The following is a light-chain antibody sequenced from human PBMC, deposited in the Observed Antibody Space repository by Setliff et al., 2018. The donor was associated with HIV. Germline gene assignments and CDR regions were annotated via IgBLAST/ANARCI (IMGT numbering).Light chain of an antibody. Sequence: QSALAQPASVSGSPGQSITISCTGTSGDVGCYNLVSWYQQQPGKPPKLMIYQASKRPSGVSNRFSGSKSGNTASLTISGLQAEDEADYYCCSNTGSNTYVFGTGTKVT. V-gene: IGLV2-23*01. CDR1: SGDVGCYNL. J-gene: IGLJ1*01. CDR3: CSNTGSNTYV. CDR2: QAS.